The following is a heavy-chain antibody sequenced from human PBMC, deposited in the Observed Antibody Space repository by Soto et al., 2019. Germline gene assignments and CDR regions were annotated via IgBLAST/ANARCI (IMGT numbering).Heavy chain of an antibody. V-gene: IGHV3-53*01. CDR3: ARDQSRFDYYDPYYYGGMDV. J-gene: IGHJ6*02. Sequence: PGGSLRLSCAASGFTVSSNYMSWVRQAPGKGLEWVSVIYSGGSTYYADSVKGRFTISRDNSKNTLYLQMHSLRAEDTAVYYCARDQSRFDYYDPYYYGGMDVWGQGTTVTVSS. CDR1: GFTVSSNY. CDR2: IYSGGST. D-gene: IGHD3-22*01.